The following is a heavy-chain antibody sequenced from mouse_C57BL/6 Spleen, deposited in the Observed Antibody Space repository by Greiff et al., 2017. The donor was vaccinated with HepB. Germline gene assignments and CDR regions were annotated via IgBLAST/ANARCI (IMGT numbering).Heavy chain of an antibody. Sequence: QVQLKQPGTELVKPGASVKLSCKASGYTFTSYWMHWVKQRPGQGLEWIGNINPSNGGTNYNEKFKSKATLTVDKSSSTAYMQLSSLTSEDSAVYYCAREADYYDYDEGFAYWGQGTLVTVSA. CDR1: GYTFTSYW. D-gene: IGHD2-4*01. V-gene: IGHV1-53*01. CDR3: AREADYYDYDEGFAY. CDR2: INPSNGGT. J-gene: IGHJ3*01.